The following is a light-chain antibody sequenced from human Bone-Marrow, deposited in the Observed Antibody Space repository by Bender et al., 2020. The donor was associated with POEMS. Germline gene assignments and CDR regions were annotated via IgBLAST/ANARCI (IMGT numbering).Light chain of an antibody. Sequence: QSVLTQPPSASGTPGQRVTISCSGGSSNIGAHAVNWYQHHPVNAPKLIIYEVNKRPSGVPDRFSGSRSGNTASLTVSELQPEDEADYFCSSYAGSVVFGGGTKLTVL. CDR1: SSNIGAHA. CDR3: SSYAGSVV. CDR2: EVN. V-gene: IGLV2-8*01. J-gene: IGLJ2*01.